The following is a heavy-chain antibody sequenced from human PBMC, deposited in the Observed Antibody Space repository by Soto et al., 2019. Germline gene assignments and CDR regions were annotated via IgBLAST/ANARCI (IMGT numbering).Heavy chain of an antibody. CDR1: GYTFTSYG. V-gene: IGHV1-18*01. CDR3: ARDGPMDRAFDI. J-gene: IGHJ3*02. D-gene: IGHD3-10*01. Sequence: ASVKVSWTDSGYTFTSYGISWVRQAPGQGLEWMGWISAYNGNTNYAQKLQGRVTMTTDTSTSTAYMELRSLRSDDTAVYYCARDGPMDRAFDIWGQGTMVTVSS. CDR2: ISAYNGNT.